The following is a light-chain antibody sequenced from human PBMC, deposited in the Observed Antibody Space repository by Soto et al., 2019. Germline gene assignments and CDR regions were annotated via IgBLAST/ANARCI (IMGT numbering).Light chain of an antibody. V-gene: IGLV2-23*02. CDR3: CSYAGSSYV. Sequence: SVLTQPASLSGSPGQSITISCTGNSSDVGSYNLVSWYQQHPGKAPKLMIYEVNKRPSGVSSRFSGSKSGNTASLTISGLQAEDEADYYCCSYAGSSYVFGTGTKVTVL. CDR1: SSDVGSYNL. J-gene: IGLJ1*01. CDR2: EVN.